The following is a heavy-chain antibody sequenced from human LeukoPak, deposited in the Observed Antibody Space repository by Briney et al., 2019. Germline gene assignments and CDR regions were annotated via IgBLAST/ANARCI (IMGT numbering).Heavy chain of an antibody. D-gene: IGHD6-13*01. CDR2: MSGDATST. J-gene: IGHJ4*02. CDR1: GFTFSSFA. Sequence: PGGSVSLSCAASGFTFSSFAMNWVRQAPGKGLEWVSTMSGDATSTYYADSVKGRFTISRDNSKNTLYLQMNSLRAEDTAVYYCAKRTSGSSWYSSAYWSEGTLVTVSS. V-gene: IGHV3-23*01. CDR3: AKRTSGSSWYSSAY.